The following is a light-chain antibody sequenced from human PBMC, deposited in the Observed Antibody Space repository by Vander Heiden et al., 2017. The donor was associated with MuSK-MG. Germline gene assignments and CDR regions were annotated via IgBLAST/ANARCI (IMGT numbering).Light chain of an antibody. Sequence: SYELTQPPSVSVSPGQTASITCPGDKLGDKYACWYQQKPGQSPVLVIYQGSKRPAGIAERFSGSNAGSTATLTISGTQAMDEADYYCQAWDSSTVVFGGGTKLTVL. CDR1: KLGDKY. J-gene: IGLJ2*01. V-gene: IGLV3-1*01. CDR3: QAWDSSTVV. CDR2: QGS.